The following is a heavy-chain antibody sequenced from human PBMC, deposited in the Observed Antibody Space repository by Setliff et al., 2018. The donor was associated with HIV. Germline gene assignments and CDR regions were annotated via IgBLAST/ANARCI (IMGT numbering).Heavy chain of an antibody. V-gene: IGHV1-69-2*01. CDR3: ASFFGDYGY. D-gene: IGHD3-10*01. J-gene: IGHJ4*01. CDR2: VDPEDGET. CDR1: GYTFTNYF. Sequence: ASVKVSCKASGYTFTNYFMHWVRQAPGKGLEWMGRVDPEDGETIYAEKFQGRVTMTADTSTNTAYMELNNLRVEDTAVYYCASFFGDYGYWGHGTQVTAPQ.